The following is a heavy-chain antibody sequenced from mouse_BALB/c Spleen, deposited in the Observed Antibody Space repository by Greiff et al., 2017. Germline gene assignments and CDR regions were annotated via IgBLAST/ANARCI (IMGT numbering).Heavy chain of an antibody. CDR3: TRVYYDYDDY. J-gene: IGHJ2*01. V-gene: IGHV5-6-4*01. D-gene: IGHD2-4*01. CDR1: GFTFSSYT. CDR2: ISSGGSYT. Sequence: EVMLVESGGGLVKPGGSLKLSCAASGFTFSSYTMSWVRQTPEKRLEWVATISSGGSYTYYPDSVKGRFTISRDNAKNTLYLQMSSLKSEDTAMYYCTRVYYDYDDYWGQGTTLTVSS.